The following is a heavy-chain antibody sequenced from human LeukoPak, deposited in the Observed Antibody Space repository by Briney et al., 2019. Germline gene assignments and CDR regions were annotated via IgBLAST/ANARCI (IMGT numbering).Heavy chain of an antibody. J-gene: IGHJ4*02. V-gene: IGHV1-69*05. CDR2: SIPIFGTA. Sequence: SVKVSCKASGGTFSSYAISWVRQAPGQGLEWMGRSIPIFGTANYAQKFQGRVTITTDESTSTAYMELSSLRSEDTAVYYCASGGFDSSVDYWGQGTLVTVSS. CDR3: ASGGFDSSVDY. CDR1: GGTFSSYA. D-gene: IGHD3-22*01.